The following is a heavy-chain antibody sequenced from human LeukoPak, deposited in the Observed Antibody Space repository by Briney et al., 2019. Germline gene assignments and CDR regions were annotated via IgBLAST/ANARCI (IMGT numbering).Heavy chain of an antibody. V-gene: IGHV4-38-2*01. J-gene: IGHJ4*02. D-gene: IGHD6-13*01. CDR2: IYHSGST. CDR3: ARHAHREGAASVWVPFDY. CDR1: GYSISSGYY. Sequence: PSETLSLTCAVSGYSISSGYYWGWIRQPPGKGLEWIGSIYHSGSTYYNPSLKSRVTISVDTSKNQFSLKLSSVTAADTAVYYCARHAHREGAASVWVPFDYWGQGTLVTVSS.